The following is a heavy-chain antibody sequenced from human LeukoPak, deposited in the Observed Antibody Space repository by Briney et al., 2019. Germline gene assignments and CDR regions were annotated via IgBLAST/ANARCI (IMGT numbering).Heavy chain of an antibody. CDR3: ARLGSTWYPDS. D-gene: IGHD6-13*01. Sequence: GGSLRLSCAASGFTFSTYAMSWVRQAPGKGLEWVSAITGNAGSLYHADSVKGRFTISRSNSKNTLSLQMDSLKVDDTAVYYCARLGSTWYPDSWGQGTPVAVSS. V-gene: IGHV3-23*01. J-gene: IGHJ5*02. CDR1: GFTFSTYA. CDR2: ITGNAGSL.